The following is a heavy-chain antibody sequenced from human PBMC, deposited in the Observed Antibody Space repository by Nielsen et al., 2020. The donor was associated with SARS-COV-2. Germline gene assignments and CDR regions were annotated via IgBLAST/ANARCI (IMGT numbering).Heavy chain of an antibody. J-gene: IGHJ4*02. CDR1: SGSFSEYY. CDR3: AGGLPPTGRMFAF. Sequence: SETLSLTCTVYSGSFSEYYWNWIRQSPGKGLEWIGKVDPGGGTNYNPSLKSRVSISLDTSKNQFSLKLNSVTAADTALYYCAGGLPPTGRMFAFWGQGTRVTVSS. V-gene: IGHV4-34*01. D-gene: IGHD2-8*02. CDR2: VDPGGGT.